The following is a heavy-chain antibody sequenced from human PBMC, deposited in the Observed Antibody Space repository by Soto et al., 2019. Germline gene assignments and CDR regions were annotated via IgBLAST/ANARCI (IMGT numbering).Heavy chain of an antibody. V-gene: IGHV2-5*02. D-gene: IGHD2-21*02. CDR1: GLSLRTTGVG. CDR2: LSWDDDQ. CDR3: VQSRCGGDCLEIYASHAYNGLDV. J-gene: IGHJ6*02. Sequence: QVTLKESGPTLVKPTQTLTLTCTVSGLSLRTTGVGVGWVRQPPVKALEWLALLSWDDDQRYSPSLRSRLTIAKDISENQVVLTMTNMDTVDKATYYCVQSRCGGDCLEIYASHAYNGLDVWGQGTTVTVSS.